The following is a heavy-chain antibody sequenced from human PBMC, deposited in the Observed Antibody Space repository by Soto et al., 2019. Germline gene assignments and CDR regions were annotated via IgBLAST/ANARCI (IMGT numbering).Heavy chain of an antibody. J-gene: IGHJ4*03. CDR3: TKRHYYGSGSFAIAT. Sequence: EVRLLESGGGLVQPGGSLRLSCAGSGFTFSSNAMSWVRQAPGKGLEWVSSVSGDGYASDYADSVKGRFTVSRHNYKNTLYLQMNSLRAEDTAVDYCTKRHYYGSGSFAIATWGQGTLVTVSS. CDR2: VSGDGYAS. CDR1: GFTFSSNA. D-gene: IGHD3-10*01. V-gene: IGHV3-23*01.